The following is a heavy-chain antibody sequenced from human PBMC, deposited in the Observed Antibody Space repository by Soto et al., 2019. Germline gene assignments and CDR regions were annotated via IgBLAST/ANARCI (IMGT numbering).Heavy chain of an antibody. V-gene: IGHV1-18*01. J-gene: IGHJ4*02. CDR2: ISAHNGNT. Sequence: QVHLVQSGAEVKKPGASVKVSCKGSGYAFTTYGITWARQAPGQGLEWMGWISAHNGNTNYAQKLQGRVTVTRDTSTSTAYMELRSLRSDDTAVYYCARGRYGDYWGQGDLVTVSS. CDR1: GYAFTTYG. CDR3: ARGRYGDY. D-gene: IGHD1-1*01.